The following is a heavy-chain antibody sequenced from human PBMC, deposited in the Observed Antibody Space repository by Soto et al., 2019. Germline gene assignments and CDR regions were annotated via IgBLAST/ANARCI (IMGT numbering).Heavy chain of an antibody. V-gene: IGHV3-48*01. CDR2: ISSSSSTI. D-gene: IGHD6-13*01. CDR1: GFTFSSYS. Sequence: GGSLRLSCAVSGFTFSSYSMNWVRQAPGKGLEWVSYISSSSSTIYYADSVKGRFTISRDNAKNSLYLQMNSLRAEDTAVYYCAGTSGYSSSWYPRFLVYWGQGTLVTVSS. J-gene: IGHJ4*02. CDR3: AGTSGYSSSWYPRFLVY.